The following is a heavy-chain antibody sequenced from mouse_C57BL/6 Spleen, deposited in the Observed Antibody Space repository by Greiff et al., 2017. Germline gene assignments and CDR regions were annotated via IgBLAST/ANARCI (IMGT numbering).Heavy chain of an antibody. J-gene: IGHJ4*01. Sequence: VQLQQSGAELVKPGASVKISCKASGYAFSSYWMNWVKQRPGKGLEWIGQIYPGDGDTNYNGKFKGKATLTADKSSSTAYMQLSSLTSEDSAVYFCARYYDGYLAMDYWGQGTSVTVSS. CDR2: IYPGDGDT. CDR1: GYAFSSYW. V-gene: IGHV1-80*01. CDR3: ARYYDGYLAMDY. D-gene: IGHD2-3*01.